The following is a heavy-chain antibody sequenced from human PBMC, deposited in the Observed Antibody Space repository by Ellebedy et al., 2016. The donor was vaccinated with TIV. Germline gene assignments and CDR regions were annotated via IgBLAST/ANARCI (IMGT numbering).Heavy chain of an antibody. D-gene: IGHD2-2*02. Sequence: AASVKVSCKTSGYTFTSYGISWVRQAPGQGLEWMGWISAYNGNTNYAQMLQGRVTMTTDTSTSTAYMELRSLRSDDTAVYYCARQCTSTSCYNLGYGMDVWGHGTTVTVSS. CDR2: ISAYNGNT. J-gene: IGHJ6*02. CDR1: GYTFTSYG. V-gene: IGHV1-18*04. CDR3: ARQCTSTSCYNLGYGMDV.